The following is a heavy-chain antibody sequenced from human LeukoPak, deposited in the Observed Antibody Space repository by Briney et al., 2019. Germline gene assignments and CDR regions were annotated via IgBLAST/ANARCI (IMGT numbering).Heavy chain of an antibody. V-gene: IGHV3-30*18. CDR3: AKSIWFGELLPLDY. Sequence: GGSLRLSCAASGFTFSSYGMHWVRQAPGKGLEWVAVISYDGSNKYYADSVKGRFTISRDNSKNTLYLQMNSLRAEDTAVYYCAKSIWFGELLPLDYWGQGTLVTVSS. J-gene: IGHJ4*02. CDR2: ISYDGSNK. D-gene: IGHD3-10*01. CDR1: GFTFSSYG.